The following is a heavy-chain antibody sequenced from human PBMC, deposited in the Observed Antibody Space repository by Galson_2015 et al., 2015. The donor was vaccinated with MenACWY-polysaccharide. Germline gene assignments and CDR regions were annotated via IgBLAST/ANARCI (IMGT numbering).Heavy chain of an antibody. CDR3: ARVQICSGGSCSGWLDP. J-gene: IGHJ5*02. Sequence: SETLSLTCTVSGYSISSGYYWGWIRQSPGKGLEWLGTIYHSGSTYYNPSLQSRVTVSVDTARNQFSLKLSSGTAADTAVYYCARVQICSGGSCSGWLDPWGQGTLVTVSS. D-gene: IGHD2-15*01. CDR2: IYHSGST. CDR1: GYSISSGYY. V-gene: IGHV4-38-2*02.